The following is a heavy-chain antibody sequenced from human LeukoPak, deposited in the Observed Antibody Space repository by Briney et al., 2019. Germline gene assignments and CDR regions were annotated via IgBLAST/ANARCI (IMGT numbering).Heavy chain of an antibody. CDR1: GLTFNSCG. J-gene: IGHJ4*02. Sequence: GGSLRLSWAASGLTFNSCGMNWVRQAPGKGLEWVTFIRDNGSNRYYADAVKGRFTISRDNSKNTLYLQMNSLRPEDTAVYYCAKDRSYYDSGGFRNFDYWGQGTLVTVSS. V-gene: IGHV3-30*02. CDR2: IRDNGSNR. CDR3: AKDRSYYDSGGFRNFDY. D-gene: IGHD3-22*01.